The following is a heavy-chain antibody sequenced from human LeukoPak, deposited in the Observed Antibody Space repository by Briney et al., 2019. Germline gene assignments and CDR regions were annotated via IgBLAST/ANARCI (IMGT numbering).Heavy chain of an antibody. V-gene: IGHV1-2*02. CDR2: INPNSGGT. D-gene: IGHD4-17*01. J-gene: IGHJ5*02. Sequence: ASVKVSCKASGYTFTGYYMHWVRQAPGQGLEWMGWINPNSGGTNYAQKFQGRVTMTRDTSISTAYMELSRLRSDDTAVYYCARSRHYAGKPNWFDPWGQGTLVTVSS. CDR1: GYTFTGYY. CDR3: ARSRHYAGKPNWFDP.